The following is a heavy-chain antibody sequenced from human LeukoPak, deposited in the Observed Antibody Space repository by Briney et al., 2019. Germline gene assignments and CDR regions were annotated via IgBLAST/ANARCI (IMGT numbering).Heavy chain of an antibody. V-gene: IGHV3-7*01. J-gene: IGHJ3*02. Sequence: GGSLRLSCAASGFTFSSYWMSWVRQAPGKGLEWVANIKQDGSEKYYVDSVKGRFTISRDNAKNSLYLQMNSLRAEDTAVYYCARDWYYYDSSGYWDAFDIWGQGTMVTVSS. CDR3: ARDWYYYDSSGYWDAFDI. D-gene: IGHD3-22*01. CDR1: GFTFSSYW. CDR2: IKQDGSEK.